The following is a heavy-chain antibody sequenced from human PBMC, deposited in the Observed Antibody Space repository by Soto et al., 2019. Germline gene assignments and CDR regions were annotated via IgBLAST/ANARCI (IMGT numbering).Heavy chain of an antibody. Sequence: QVQLQQWGAGLLKPSETLSLTCAVYGGSFSGSYWSWIRQPPGKGLEWIGEINHSGSTNYNPSLKSRVTISVDTSKNQFSRKLSSVTAADTAVYYCARGRSPQASSGYYYDACDIWGQGTMVTVSS. CDR3: ARGRSPQASSGYYYDACDI. CDR1: GGSFSGSY. J-gene: IGHJ3*02. D-gene: IGHD3-22*01. V-gene: IGHV4-34*01. CDR2: INHSGST.